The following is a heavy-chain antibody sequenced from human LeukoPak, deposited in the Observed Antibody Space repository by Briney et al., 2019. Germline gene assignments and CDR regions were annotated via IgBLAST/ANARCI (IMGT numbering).Heavy chain of an antibody. Sequence: ASVKVSCKASGYTFTSYGISWVRQAPGQGLEWMGWISAYNGNTNYAQKLQGRVTMTTDTSTSTAYMELRSLRSDDTAVYYCAGSYYDFWSGYYFGYYYYYYMDVWGKGTTVTVSS. V-gene: IGHV1-18*01. D-gene: IGHD3-3*01. CDR1: GYTFTSYG. J-gene: IGHJ6*03. CDR3: AGSYYDFWSGYYFGYYYYYYMDV. CDR2: ISAYNGNT.